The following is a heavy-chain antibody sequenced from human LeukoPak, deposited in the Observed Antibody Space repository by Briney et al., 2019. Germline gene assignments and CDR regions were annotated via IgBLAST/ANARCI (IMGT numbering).Heavy chain of an antibody. CDR3: AKQFLDAN. J-gene: IGHJ4*02. CDR2: INAVDANE. CDR1: GFRFSNFV. V-gene: IGHV3-23*01. Sequence: GGSLRLSCAASGFRFSNFVMTWVRQAPGKGLEWVSTINAVDANEYYADSVKGRFTVSRDNSKNTLYLQMNRLRAEDTGIYYCAKQFLDANWGQGTLVSVFS. D-gene: IGHD5-24*01.